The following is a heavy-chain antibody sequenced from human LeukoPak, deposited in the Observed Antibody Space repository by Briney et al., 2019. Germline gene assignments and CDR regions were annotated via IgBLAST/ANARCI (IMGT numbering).Heavy chain of an antibody. Sequence: GASVKVSCKASGGTFSTYAISWVRQAPGQGLEWMGRIIPIFGIPNYAQKFQGRVTITADKSTSTGYMELSSLGSEDTAMYYCARGAPHHDAFNLWGQGTMVTVSS. CDR2: IIPIFGIP. J-gene: IGHJ3*01. CDR3: ARGAPHHDAFNL. V-gene: IGHV1-69*04. CDR1: GGTFSTYA.